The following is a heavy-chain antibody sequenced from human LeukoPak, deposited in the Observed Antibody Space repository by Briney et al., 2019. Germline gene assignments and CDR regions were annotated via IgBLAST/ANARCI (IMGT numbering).Heavy chain of an antibody. D-gene: IGHD2-2*01. Sequence: GGSLRLSCAASGFTFSSYSMNWVRQAPGKGLEWVSSISSSSSYTYYADSVKGRFTISRDNAKNSLYLQMNSLRAEDTAVYYCARDRYCSSTSCPPLDYYYYYYMDVWGKGTTVTISS. V-gene: IGHV3-21*01. CDR2: ISSSSSYT. J-gene: IGHJ6*03. CDR3: ARDRYCSSTSCPPLDYYYYYYMDV. CDR1: GFTFSSYS.